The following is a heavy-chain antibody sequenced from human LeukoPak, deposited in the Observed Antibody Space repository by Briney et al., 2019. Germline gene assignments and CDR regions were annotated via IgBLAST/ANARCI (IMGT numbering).Heavy chain of an antibody. CDR1: GGSFSGYY. D-gene: IGHD2-15*01. J-gene: IGHJ5*02. Sequence: PSETLSLTCAVYGGSFSGYYRSWIRQPPGKGLEWIGEINHSGSTNYNPSLKSRVTISVDTSKNQFSLKLSSVTAADTAVYYCARDRSPYCSGGSCYQGWFDPWGQGTLVTVSS. V-gene: IGHV4-34*01. CDR2: INHSGST. CDR3: ARDRSPYCSGGSCYQGWFDP.